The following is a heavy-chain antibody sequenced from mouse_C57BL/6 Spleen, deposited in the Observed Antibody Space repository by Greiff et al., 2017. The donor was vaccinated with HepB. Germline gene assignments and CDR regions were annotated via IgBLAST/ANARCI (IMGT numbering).Heavy chain of an antibody. Sequence: EVQLVESGGGLVQPGGSLSLSCAASGFTFTDYYMSWVRQPPGKALEWLGFIRNKANGYTTEYSASVKGWFTISRDNSQSILYLQMNALRAEDSATYYCASSYYGSSPFAYWGQGTLVTVSA. CDR3: ASSYYGSSPFAY. D-gene: IGHD1-1*01. CDR1: GFTFTDYY. CDR2: IRNKANGYTT. J-gene: IGHJ3*01. V-gene: IGHV7-3*01.